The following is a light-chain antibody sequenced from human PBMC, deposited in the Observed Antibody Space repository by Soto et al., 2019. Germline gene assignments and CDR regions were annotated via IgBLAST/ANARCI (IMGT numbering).Light chain of an antibody. CDR2: GAS. CDR3: QQRGNWIT. V-gene: IGKV3D-20*02. J-gene: IGKJ5*01. Sequence: EIVLTQSPGTLYLSPGERATLSCRASQSVSSTYLAWYQQKPGQAPRLLIYGASSRATGIPDRFSGSGSGTDFTLTISRLEPEDFAVYYCQQRGNWITFGQGTRLEI. CDR1: QSVSSTY.